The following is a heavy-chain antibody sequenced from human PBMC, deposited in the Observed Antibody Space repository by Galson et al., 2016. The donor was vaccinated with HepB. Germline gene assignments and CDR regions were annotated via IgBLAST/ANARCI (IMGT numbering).Heavy chain of an antibody. Sequence: SLRLSCAASGFTFSSYWIHWVRQAPGKGLEWVSRVSDDGGSGSADSVKGRFTASRDNANNMVYLQMTSLRVEDTAVYYCARDKGAATPFDYWSQGSLVTVSS. CDR1: GFTFSSYW. CDR3: ARDKGAATPFDY. CDR2: VSDDGGS. J-gene: IGHJ4*02. V-gene: IGHV3-74*01. D-gene: IGHD2-15*01.